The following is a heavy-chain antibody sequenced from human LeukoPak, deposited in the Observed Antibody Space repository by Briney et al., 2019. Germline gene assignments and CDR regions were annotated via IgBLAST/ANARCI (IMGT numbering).Heavy chain of an antibody. J-gene: IGHJ4*02. CDR3: ARDYDIHEYYFDC. Sequence: GGSLRLSCAASGFTFSSYAMHWVRQAPGKGLEWVAVISHDGSNKYYADSVKGRFTISRDNSKKTLYLQMNSLRAEDTAVYYCARDYDIHEYYFDCWGQGTLVTVSS. V-gene: IGHV3-30*01. D-gene: IGHD3-16*01. CDR1: GFTFSSYA. CDR2: ISHDGSNK.